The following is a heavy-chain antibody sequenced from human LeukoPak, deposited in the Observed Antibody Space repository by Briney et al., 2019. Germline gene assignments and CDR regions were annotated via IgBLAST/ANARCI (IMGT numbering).Heavy chain of an antibody. D-gene: IGHD3-10*01. CDR1: GGSISSYY. J-gene: IGHJ5*02. CDR3: ARDLGGGFGEILYNWFDP. V-gene: IGHV4-59*01. CDR2: IYYSGST. Sequence: PSETLSLTCTVSGGSISSYYWSWIRQPPGKGLEWIGYIYYSGSTNYNPSLKSRVTISGDTSKNQFSLKLRSVTAADTAVYYCARDLGGGFGEILYNWFDPWGQGTLVTVSS.